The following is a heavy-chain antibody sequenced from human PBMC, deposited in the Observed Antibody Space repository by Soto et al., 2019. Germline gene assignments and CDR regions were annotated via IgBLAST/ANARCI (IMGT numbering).Heavy chain of an antibody. CDR3: ARGHGVIIGAMDV. CDR1: GYRFETYA. V-gene: IGHV1-18*01. D-gene: IGHD3-3*01. J-gene: IGHJ6*02. Sequence: QVQLVQSGGEVKKPGASVKVSCKSSGYRFETYAMNWVRQAPGQGLEWMGWTSSYNTDTFYADKFQDRVSMTTDTSTGTAYTELRSLSSDDTAVYYCARGHGVIIGAMDVWGQGTAVTVSS. CDR2: TSSYNTDT.